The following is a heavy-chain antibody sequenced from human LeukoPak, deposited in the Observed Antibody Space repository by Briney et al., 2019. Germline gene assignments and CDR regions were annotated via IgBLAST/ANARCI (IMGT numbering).Heavy chain of an antibody. CDR2: ISYDGSNK. V-gene: IGHV3-30-3*01. CDR1: GFTFSSYA. D-gene: IGHD1-26*01. J-gene: IGHJ4*02. Sequence: PGGSLRLSCAASGFTFSSYAMHWVRQAPGKGLEWVAVISYDGSNKYYADSVKGRFTISRDNSKNTLYLQMNSLRAEDAAVYYCATQMVGATTIDHWGQGTLVTVSS. CDR3: ATQMVGATTIDH.